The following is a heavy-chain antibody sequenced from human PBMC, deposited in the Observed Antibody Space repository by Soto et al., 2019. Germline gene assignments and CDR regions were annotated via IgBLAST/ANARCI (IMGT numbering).Heavy chain of an antibody. Sequence: SGTLSLTCTVSGVSVSSGDYYWSWIRQPPGKGLEWIGYIYYTGRTYYNPSLKSRVIISVDTSKNQFSLKLSSVTAAEKAVYYCARAHYDILTGYPTHAFDIWGQGTMVTVSS. CDR1: GVSVSSGDYY. CDR2: IYYTGRT. D-gene: IGHD3-9*01. CDR3: ARAHYDILTGYPTHAFDI. J-gene: IGHJ3*02. V-gene: IGHV4-30-4*01.